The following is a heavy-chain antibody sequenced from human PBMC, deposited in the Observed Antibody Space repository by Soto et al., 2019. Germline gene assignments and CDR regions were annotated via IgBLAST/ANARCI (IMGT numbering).Heavy chain of an antibody. V-gene: IGHV1-18*04. CDR3: AREDPQQLWFRLFDY. D-gene: IGHD5-18*01. CDR1: GYTFTSYC. CDR2: ISAYNGNT. J-gene: IGHJ4*02. Sequence: AAVKVSWKACGYTFTSYCISWVRQAPGQGLEWMGWISAYNGNTNYAQKLQGRVTMTTNTSTSTAYVELRSLRSDDTAVYYCAREDPQQLWFRLFDYWGQGTLVTVSS.